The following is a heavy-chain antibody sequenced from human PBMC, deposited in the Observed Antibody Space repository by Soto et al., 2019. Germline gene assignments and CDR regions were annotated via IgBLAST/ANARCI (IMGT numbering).Heavy chain of an antibody. J-gene: IGHJ6*02. Sequence: SVKVSCKASGGTFSSYAISWVRQAPGQGLEWMGGIIPIFGTANYAQKFQGRVTITADKSTSTAYMELSSLRSEDTAVYYCARSDYGDYDPNYYYYYGMDVWGQGTTVTVSS. D-gene: IGHD4-17*01. V-gene: IGHV1-69*06. CDR3: ARSDYGDYDPNYYYYYGMDV. CDR2: IIPIFGTA. CDR1: GGTFSSYA.